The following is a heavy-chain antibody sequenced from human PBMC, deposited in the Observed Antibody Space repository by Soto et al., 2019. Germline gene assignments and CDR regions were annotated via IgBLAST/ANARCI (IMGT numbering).Heavy chain of an antibody. CDR3: ARNAYYYDSSGYYYYPYYFDY. D-gene: IGHD3-22*01. CDR2: IYYSGST. Sequence: SQTLSLTCTVSGGSISSSSYYWGWIRQPPGKGLEWIGSIYYSGSTYYNPSLKSRVTISVGTSKNQFARKLSFVTAADTAVDYCARNAYYYDSSGYYYYPYYFDYWGQGTLVTVSS. V-gene: IGHV4-39*06. CDR1: GGSISSSSYY. J-gene: IGHJ4*02.